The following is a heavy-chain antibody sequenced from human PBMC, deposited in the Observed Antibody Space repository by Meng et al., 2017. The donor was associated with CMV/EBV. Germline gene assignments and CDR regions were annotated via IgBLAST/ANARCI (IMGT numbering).Heavy chain of an antibody. D-gene: IGHD6-6*01. V-gene: IGHV3-73*01. CDR1: GFTFSGSA. Sequence: GGSLRLSCAASGFTFSGSAMHWVRQASGKGLEWVGRIRSKANSYATAYAASVEGRFTISRDDSKNTAYLQMNSLKTEDTAVYYCTRQVDSSSWYYYYYGMDVWGQGTTVTVSS. CDR2: IRSKANSYAT. CDR3: TRQVDSSSWYYYYYGMDV. J-gene: IGHJ6*02.